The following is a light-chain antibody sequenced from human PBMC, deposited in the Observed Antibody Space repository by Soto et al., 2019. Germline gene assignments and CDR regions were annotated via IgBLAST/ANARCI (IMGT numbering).Light chain of an antibody. CDR1: QSISSW. J-gene: IGKJ2*01. CDR3: QHYNSWPVYT. Sequence: DIQMTQSPSTLSASVGDRVTITCRASQSISSWLAWYQQKPGKAPNLLIYKASSLESGVPSRFSGSGSGTEFTLTISSLQPDDFATYYCQHYNSWPVYTFGQGTKLDIK. V-gene: IGKV1-5*03. CDR2: KAS.